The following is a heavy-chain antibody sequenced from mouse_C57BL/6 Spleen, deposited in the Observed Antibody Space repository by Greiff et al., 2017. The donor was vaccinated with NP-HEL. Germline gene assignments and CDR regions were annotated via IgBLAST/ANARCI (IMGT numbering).Heavy chain of an antibody. D-gene: IGHD1-1*01. V-gene: IGHV1-64*01. J-gene: IGHJ1*03. CDR1: GYTFTSYW. Sequence: VQLQQSGAELVKPGASVKLSCKASGYTFTSYWMHWVKQRPGQGLEWIGMIHPNSGSTNYNEKFKSKATLTVDKSSSTAYMQLSSLTSEDSAVYYCARFTDYYGTSGYFDVWGTGTTVTVSS. CDR3: ARFTDYYGTSGYFDV. CDR2: IHPNSGST.